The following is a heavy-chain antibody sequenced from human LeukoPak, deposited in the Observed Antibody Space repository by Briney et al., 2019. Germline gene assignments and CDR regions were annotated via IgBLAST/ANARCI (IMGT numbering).Heavy chain of an antibody. Sequence: SETLSLTCAVYGGSFSGYYWSWIRQPPGKGLEWIGEINHSGSTYYNPSLKSRVTISVDTSKNQFSLKLSSVTAADTAVYYCARADVSLDAFDIWGQGTMVTVSS. J-gene: IGHJ3*02. CDR1: GGSFSGYY. CDR3: ARADVSLDAFDI. CDR2: INHSGST. V-gene: IGHV4-34*01.